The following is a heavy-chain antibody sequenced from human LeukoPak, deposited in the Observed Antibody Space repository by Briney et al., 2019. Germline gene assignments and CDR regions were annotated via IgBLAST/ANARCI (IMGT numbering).Heavy chain of an antibody. CDR1: GGSFSGYY. CDR3: ARGRIFGVIYYCYYMDV. J-gene: IGHJ6*03. D-gene: IGHD3-3*01. V-gene: IGHV4-34*01. CDR2: INHSGST. Sequence: SETLSLTCAVYGGSFSGYYWSWIRQPPGKGLEWIGEINHSGSTNYNPSLKSRVTISVDTSKNQFSLKLSSVTAADTAVYYCARGRIFGVIYYCYYMDVWGKGTTVTVSS.